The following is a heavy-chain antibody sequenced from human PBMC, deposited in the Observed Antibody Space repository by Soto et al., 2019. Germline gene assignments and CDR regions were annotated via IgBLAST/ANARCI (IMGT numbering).Heavy chain of an antibody. Sequence: QVQLQESGPGLVKPSETLSLTCTVSGGSISSNYWSWIRQPPGKGPEWIGYIYYNGYTSYNPSLKSRVTISVDTSKNQFSLKLSSVTAADTAVYYCARERVVYAFDIWGQGTMVTVSS. CDR2: IYYNGYT. V-gene: IGHV4-59*01. D-gene: IGHD2-15*01. CDR1: GGSISSNY. J-gene: IGHJ3*02. CDR3: ARERVVYAFDI.